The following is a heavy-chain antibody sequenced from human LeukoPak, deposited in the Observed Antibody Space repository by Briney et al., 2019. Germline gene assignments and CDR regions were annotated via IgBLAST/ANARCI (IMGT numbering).Heavy chain of an antibody. V-gene: IGHV1-69*05. CDR3: ARGQVDTAMGITPFDY. J-gene: IGHJ4*02. CDR2: IIPIFGTA. Sequence: SVKVSCKASGGTFSSYAISWVRQAPGQGLEWMGRIIPIFGTANYAQKFQGRVTITTDESTSTAYMELSSLRSEDTAVYYCARGQVDTAMGITPFDYWGQGTLVTVSS. D-gene: IGHD5-18*01. CDR1: GGTFSSYA.